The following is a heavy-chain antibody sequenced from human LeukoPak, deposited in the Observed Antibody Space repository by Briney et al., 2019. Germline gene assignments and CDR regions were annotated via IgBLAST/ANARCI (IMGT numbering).Heavy chain of an antibody. Sequence: GGSLRLSCAASGFTVSSKYMSWVRQAPGKGLDWVSVIYSGGSTYYADSVKGRFTISRDNSKNTLYLQINSLGADDTAVYYCAKDQDPHSYGSGSYAPFDYWGQGTLVTVSS. J-gene: IGHJ4*02. CDR3: AKDQDPHSYGSGSYAPFDY. CDR1: GFTVSSKY. CDR2: IYSGGST. D-gene: IGHD3-10*01. V-gene: IGHV3-53*01.